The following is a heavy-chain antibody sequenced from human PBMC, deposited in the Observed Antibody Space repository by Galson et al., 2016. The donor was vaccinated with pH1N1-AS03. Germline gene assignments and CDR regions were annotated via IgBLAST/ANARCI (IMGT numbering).Heavy chain of an antibody. CDR3: ARQDSSGYFHGLDV. Sequence: SGFTFTTYWMHWVRQAPGGGLVWVSSINNEGTSTRGTDSVKGRFFISRDNAKNTVYLQMNSLRAEDTAVYYCARQDSSGYFHGLDVWGRGTTVTVSS. J-gene: IGHJ3*01. V-gene: IGHV3-74*01. CDR1: GFTFTTYW. CDR2: INNEGTST. D-gene: IGHD3-22*01.